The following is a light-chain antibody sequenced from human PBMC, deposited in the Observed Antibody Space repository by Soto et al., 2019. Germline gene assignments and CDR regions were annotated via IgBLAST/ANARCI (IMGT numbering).Light chain of an antibody. Sequence: QSALTQPASVSGSPGQSITVSCTGTDSDVGGYSYVSWYQHHPGKAPKLMIFDVSNRPSGVSNRFSGSKSGNTASLTISGLQAEDEADYYCSSYTRTTLLFGGGTKLTVL. CDR1: DSDVGGYSY. V-gene: IGLV2-14*03. CDR3: SSYTRTTLL. J-gene: IGLJ2*01. CDR2: DVS.